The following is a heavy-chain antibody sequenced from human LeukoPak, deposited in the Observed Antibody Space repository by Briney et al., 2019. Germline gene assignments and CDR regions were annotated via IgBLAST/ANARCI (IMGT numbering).Heavy chain of an antibody. J-gene: IGHJ6*04. CDR1: GFTFSSYG. V-gene: IGHV3-7*01. CDR3: AELGITMIGGV. Sequence: GGSLRLSCAASGFTFSSYGMSWVRQAPGKGLEWVANIKEDGSEKNYVDSVKGRFTISRDNAKSSVYLQMNSLRAEDTAVYYCAELGITMIGGVWGKGTTVTISS. D-gene: IGHD3-10*02. CDR2: IKEDGSEK.